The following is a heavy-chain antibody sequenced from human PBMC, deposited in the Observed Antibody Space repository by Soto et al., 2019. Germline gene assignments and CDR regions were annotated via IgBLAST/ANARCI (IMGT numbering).Heavy chain of an antibody. V-gene: IGHV3-48*04. CDR3: ARDVRLFSYDKKEFWANDY. CDR1: GFNFGNYS. CDR2: ISSSSSTI. Sequence: GGSLRLSCAAFGFNFGNYSMHRVRQTTRKGLEWVSYISSSSSTIYYADSVKGRFTISRDNGKNSLYLQMNSLRVEDTAVYYCARDVRLFSYDKKEFWANDYWGQGTSVTVSS. D-gene: IGHD3-16*01. J-gene: IGHJ4*02.